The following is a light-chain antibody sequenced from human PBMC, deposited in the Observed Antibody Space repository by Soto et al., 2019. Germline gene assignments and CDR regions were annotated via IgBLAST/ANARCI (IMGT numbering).Light chain of an antibody. V-gene: IGLV2-18*01. Sequence: QSALTQPPSASGSPGQSVTISCTGTSSDVGGYNYVSWYQQHPGKAPKLMIYEVSKRPSGVPDRFSGSKSGNTASLTISGLQAEDEADYYCSLYTSRSTFVFGTGTKLTVL. CDR2: EVS. CDR3: SLYTSRSTFV. J-gene: IGLJ1*01. CDR1: SSDVGGYNY.